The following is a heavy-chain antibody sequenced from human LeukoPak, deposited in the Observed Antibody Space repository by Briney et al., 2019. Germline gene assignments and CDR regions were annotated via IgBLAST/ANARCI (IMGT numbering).Heavy chain of an antibody. CDR2: IYYSGST. D-gene: IGHD1-14*01. V-gene: IGHV4-59*01. Sequence: KTSETLSLTCTVSGGSISSYYWSWIRQPPGKGLEWIGYIYYSGSTNYNPSLKSRVTISVDTSKNQFSLKLSSVTAADTAVYYCARGPGNHYYYGMDVWGQGTTVTVSS. J-gene: IGHJ6*02. CDR3: ARGPGNHYYYGMDV. CDR1: GGSISSYY.